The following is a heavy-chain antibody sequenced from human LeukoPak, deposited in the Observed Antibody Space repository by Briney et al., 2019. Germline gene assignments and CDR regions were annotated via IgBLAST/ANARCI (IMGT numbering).Heavy chain of an antibody. CDR3: AKVLGYCDGGTCYNSGMDS. J-gene: IGHJ4*02. D-gene: IGHD2-15*01. CDR1: GFTFNLYS. Sequence: GGSLRLSCLASGFTFNLYSMHWVRQAPGKGLEFVSVISSDGVYTYYAYSVKGRFTISRDNSKNTVYLQMSSLGADDTAVYYCAKVLGYCDGGTCYNSGMDSWGQGTLVTVSS. V-gene: IGHV3-64D*08. CDR2: ISSDGVYT.